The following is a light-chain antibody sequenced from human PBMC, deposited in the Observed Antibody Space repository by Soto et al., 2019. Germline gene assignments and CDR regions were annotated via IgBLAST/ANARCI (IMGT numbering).Light chain of an antibody. CDR1: SSDVGGYNY. V-gene: IGLV2-11*01. CDR3: CSYAGTTHV. CDR2: DVS. Sequence: QSALTQPPSVSGSPGHSVTISCTGTSSDVGGYNYVSWYQQLPGKAPKLMIYDVSKRPSGVPDRFSGSNSGNTASLTISGLQAEDEADYYCCSYAGTTHVFGTGTKLTVL. J-gene: IGLJ1*01.